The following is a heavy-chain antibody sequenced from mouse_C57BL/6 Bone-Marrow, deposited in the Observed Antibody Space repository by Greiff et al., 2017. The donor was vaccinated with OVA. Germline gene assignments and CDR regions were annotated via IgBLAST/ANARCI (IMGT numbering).Heavy chain of an antibody. CDR3: ATRWLPDY. D-gene: IGHD2-3*01. CDR2: INPSSGYT. Sequence: VQLQQSGAELAKPGASVKLSCKASGYTFTSYWMHWVKQRPGQGLEWIGYINPSSGYTKYNQKFKDKATITADTSSNTAYLQLSSLTSEDTAVYYCATRWLPDYWGQGTTLTVSS. CDR1: GYTFTSYW. J-gene: IGHJ2*01. V-gene: IGHV1-7*01.